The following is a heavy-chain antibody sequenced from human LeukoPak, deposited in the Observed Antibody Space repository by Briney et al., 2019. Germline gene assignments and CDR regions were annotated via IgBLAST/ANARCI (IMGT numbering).Heavy chain of an antibody. CDR1: GFTFSSYS. D-gene: IGHD3-9*01. J-gene: IGHJ2*01. CDR3: ARGARRYYWYFDL. V-gene: IGHV3-21*01. CDR2: ISSSSSYI. Sequence: PGGSLRLSCAASGFTFSSYSMNWVRQAPGKGLEWVSSISSSSSYIYYADSVKGRFTISRDNAKNSLYLQLNSLRAEDTAVYYCARGARRYYWYFDLWGRGTLVTVSS.